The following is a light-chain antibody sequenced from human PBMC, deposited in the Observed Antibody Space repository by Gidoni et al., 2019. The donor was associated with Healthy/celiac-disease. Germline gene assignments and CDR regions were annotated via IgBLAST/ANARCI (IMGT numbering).Light chain of an antibody. V-gene: IGKV3-15*01. J-gene: IGKJ2*01. CDR3: QQYNNWPYT. CDR1: QSVSSN. CDR2: GAS. Sequence: PATLSVSPGERATLSCRASQSVSSNLAWYQQKPGQAPRLLIYGASTRATGIPARFSGSGSGTEFTLTISSLQSEDFAVYYCQQYNNWPYTFGQGTKLEIK.